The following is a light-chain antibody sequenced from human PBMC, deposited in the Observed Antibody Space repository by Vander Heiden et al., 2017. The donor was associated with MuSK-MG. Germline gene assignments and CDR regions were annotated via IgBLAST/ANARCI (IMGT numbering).Light chain of an antibody. V-gene: IGKV3-15*01. CDR1: QNIGMH. CDR3: QQYYKWPVT. CDR2: GAS. Sequence: EIVMTQSPATLSESPGERVTLSCRASQNIGMHVAWYQQMPGEPPRLLIYGASTRVTGIPARFSGGGSGTEFSLTVSSLQSEDFAIFFCQQYYKWPVTFGHGTKVEIK. J-gene: IGKJ1*01.